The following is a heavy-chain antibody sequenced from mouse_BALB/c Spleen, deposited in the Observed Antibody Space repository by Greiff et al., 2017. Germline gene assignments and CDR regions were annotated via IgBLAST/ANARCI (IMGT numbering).Heavy chain of an antibody. CDR3: TGATSYAMDY. CDR1: GFTFSSYT. J-gene: IGHJ4*01. CDR2: ISSGGSYT. Sequence: EVKLMESGGGLVKPGGSLTLSCAASGFTFSSYTMSWVRQTPEKRLEWVATISSGGSYTYYPDSVKGRFTISRDNAKNTLYLQMSSLKSEDTAMYYCTGATSYAMDYWGQGTSVTVSS. V-gene: IGHV5-6-4*01.